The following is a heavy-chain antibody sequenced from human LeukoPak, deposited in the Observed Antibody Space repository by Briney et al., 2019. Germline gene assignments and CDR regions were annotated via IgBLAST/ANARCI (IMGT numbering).Heavy chain of an antibody. CDR1: GYTFTSYG. CDR2: ISAYNGNT. J-gene: IGHJ6*03. CDR3: ARRSGGSWDYYYYMDV. Sequence: GASVKGSCKASGYTFTSYGISWVRQAPGQGLEWMGWISAYNGNTNYAQKLQGRVTMTTDTSTSTAYMELRSLRSDDTAVYYCARRSGGSWDYYYYMDVWGKGTTVTVSS. V-gene: IGHV1-18*01. D-gene: IGHD2-15*01.